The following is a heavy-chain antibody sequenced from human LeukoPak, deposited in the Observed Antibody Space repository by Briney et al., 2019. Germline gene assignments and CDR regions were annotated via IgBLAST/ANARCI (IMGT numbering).Heavy chain of an antibody. CDR2: IGTAGDT. CDR1: GFTFSSYD. V-gene: IGHV3-13*01. D-gene: IGHD3-3*01. Sequence: GGSLRLSCAASGFTFSSYDMHWVRQATGKGLEWVSAIGTAGDTYYPGSVEGRFTISRENAKNSLYLQMNSLRAGDTAVYYCARGRFKGESYYYYGMDVWGQGTTVTVSS. J-gene: IGHJ6*02. CDR3: ARGRFKGESYYYYGMDV.